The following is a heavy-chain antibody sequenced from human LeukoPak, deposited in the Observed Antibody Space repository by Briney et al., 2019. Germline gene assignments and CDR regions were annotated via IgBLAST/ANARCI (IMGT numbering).Heavy chain of an antibody. CDR3: ARSITIFGVVPWDYYYYYYMDV. CDR2: IIPIFGTA. Sequence: ASVKVSXKASGCTFRSYAISWLRQAPGQGLEWMGGIIPIFGTANYAQKFKSRVTITMDESTNPAYMKLSSLRSEDTAVYYCARSITIFGVVPWDYYYYYYMDVWGKGTTVTVSS. D-gene: IGHD3-3*01. J-gene: IGHJ6*03. CDR1: GCTFRSYA. V-gene: IGHV1-69*05.